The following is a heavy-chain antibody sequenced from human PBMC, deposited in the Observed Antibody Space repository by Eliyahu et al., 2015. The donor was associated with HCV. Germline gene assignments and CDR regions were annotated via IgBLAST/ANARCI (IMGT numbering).Heavy chain of an antibody. CDR3: ASGGGGIAVTGTGGWFDP. CDR1: GGSIXXYY. CDR2: FHYSGST. Sequence: QVQLQESGPGLVKPSETLSLTCTVSGGSIXXYYWSWIRQPPGKGLQWIGYFHYSGSTTYNPPPKSRVTISLDTSKNQFSLNLTSVTAADTAMYYCASGGGGIAVTGTGGWFDPWGQGTLVTVSS. V-gene: IGHV4-59*01. D-gene: IGHD6-19*01. J-gene: IGHJ5*02.